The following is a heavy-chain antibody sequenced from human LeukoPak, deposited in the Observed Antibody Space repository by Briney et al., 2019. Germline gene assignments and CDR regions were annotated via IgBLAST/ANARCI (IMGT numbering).Heavy chain of an antibody. CDR3: ARDPYDGSTRYVNWFDP. V-gene: IGHV3-23*01. D-gene: IGHD6-13*01. J-gene: IGHJ5*02. CDR1: GFTFSSYA. CDR2: ISSSGGNT. Sequence: GGSLRLSRAASGFTFSSYAVSCVRQAPGKGLEWISTISSSGGNTYYTNSVKGRFTISRDNSKNTLYLQMNSLKAEDTAVYSCARDPYDGSTRYVNWFDPWGQGTLVTVSS.